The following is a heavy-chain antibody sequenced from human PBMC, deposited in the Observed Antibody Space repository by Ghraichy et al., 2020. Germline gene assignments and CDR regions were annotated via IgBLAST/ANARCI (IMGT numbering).Heavy chain of an antibody. CDR3: ARGFNDFWSGYLDY. CDR2: INSDGSNT. J-gene: IGHJ4*02. V-gene: IGHV3-74*01. D-gene: IGHD3-3*01. CDR1: GFTFSSYW. Sequence: GAPNISCAASGFTFSSYWMHWVRQVPGKGPVWVSRINSDGSNTNYADSVKGRFTISRDNAKNTLYLQMNSLRAEDTAVYYCARGFNDFWSGYLDYWGQGTLVTVSS.